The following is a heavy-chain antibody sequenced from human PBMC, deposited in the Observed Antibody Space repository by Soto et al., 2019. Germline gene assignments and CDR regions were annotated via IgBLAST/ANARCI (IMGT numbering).Heavy chain of an antibody. CDR2: IKEDGSQT. CDR3: ATHADWRHDY. V-gene: IGHV3-7*01. Sequence: GGSLRLSCAASGFTFTNYWMSWVRQAPGKGLEWVASIKEDGSQTIYVDSVKGRFTISRDNAKNSLFLQMNILRAEETAVYYCATHADWRHDYWGQGTLVTVSS. J-gene: IGHJ4*02. D-gene: IGHD3-9*01. CDR1: GFTFTNYW.